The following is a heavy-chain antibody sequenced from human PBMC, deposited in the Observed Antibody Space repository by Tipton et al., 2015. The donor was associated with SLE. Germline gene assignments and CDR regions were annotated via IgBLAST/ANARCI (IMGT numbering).Heavy chain of an antibody. D-gene: IGHD6-13*01. CDR3: ARRGGPHRGRQLVPFYYYMDV. V-gene: IGHV4-59*01. CDR1: GGSISSYY. J-gene: IGHJ6*03. Sequence: TLSLTCTVSGGSISSYYWSWIRQPPGKGLEWIGYIYYSGSTNYNPSLKSRVTISIDTSKNQFPLKLSSVTAADTAVYYCARRGGPHRGRQLVPFYYYMDVWGKGTTVTVSS. CDR2: IYYSGST.